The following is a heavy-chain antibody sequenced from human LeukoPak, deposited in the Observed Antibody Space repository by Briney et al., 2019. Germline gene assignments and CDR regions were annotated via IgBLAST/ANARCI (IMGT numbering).Heavy chain of an antibody. CDR3: ARDVYYYDSSGHSRSGYFDY. Sequence: SETLSLTCTVSGGSISSYYWSWIRQPPGKGLEWIGYIYYSGSTNYNPSLKSRVTISVDTSKNQFSLKLSSVTAADTAVYYCARDVYYYDSSGHSRSGYFDYWGQGTLVTVSS. CDR1: GGSISSYY. V-gene: IGHV4-59*12. J-gene: IGHJ4*02. D-gene: IGHD3-22*01. CDR2: IYYSGST.